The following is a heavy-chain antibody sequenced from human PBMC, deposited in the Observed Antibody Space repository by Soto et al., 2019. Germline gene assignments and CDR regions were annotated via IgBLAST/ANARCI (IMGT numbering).Heavy chain of an antibody. D-gene: IGHD1-7*01. CDR2: IYRTGST. CDR3: ASRDPGTSVDY. J-gene: IGHJ4*02. CDR1: GGSFTSNNW. V-gene: IGHV4-4*02. Sequence: QVQLQESGPGLVKPSGTLSLTCAVSGGSFTSNNWLTWVRQPPGQGLEGIGEIYRTGSTNYNPSLKSRVTISLDKAENQVSLKVTSLTAADTAVYYCASRDPGTSVDYWGQGTLVTVSS.